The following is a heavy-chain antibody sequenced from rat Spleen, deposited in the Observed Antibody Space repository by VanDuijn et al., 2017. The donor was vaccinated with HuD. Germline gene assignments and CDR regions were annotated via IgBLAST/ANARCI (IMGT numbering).Heavy chain of an antibody. CDR1: GFSLTDFS. CDR3: ARSAYGYNLNWFAY. CDR2: MWSGGTT. D-gene: IGHD1-9*01. V-gene: IGHV2-15*01. J-gene: IGHJ3*01. Sequence: QVHLKESGPGLVQPSQTLSLTCTVSGFSLTDFSVNWVRQPPGKGLEWIGAMWSGGTTDYNSALKSRLRIRRDTYKSQVRLKMDSLQTEDTAMYFCARSAYGYNLNWFAYWGQGTLVTVSS.